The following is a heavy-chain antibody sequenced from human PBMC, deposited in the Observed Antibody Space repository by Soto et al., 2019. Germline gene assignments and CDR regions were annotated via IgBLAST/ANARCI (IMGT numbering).Heavy chain of an antibody. CDR3: ARDSVVVAATSFYYYYGMDV. J-gene: IGHJ6*02. V-gene: IGHV1-69*12. CDR1: GGTFSSYA. D-gene: IGHD2-15*01. CDR2: IIPIFGTA. Sequence: QVQLVQSGAEVKKPGSSVKVSCKASGGTFSSYAISWVRQAPGQGLEWMGGIIPIFGTANYAQKFQGRVTITADESTSTAYMELSSLRSDDTAVYYCARDSVVVAATSFYYYYGMDVWGQGTTVTVSS.